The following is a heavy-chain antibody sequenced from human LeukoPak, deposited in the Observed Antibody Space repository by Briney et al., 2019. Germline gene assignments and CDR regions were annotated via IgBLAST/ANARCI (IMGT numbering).Heavy chain of an antibody. J-gene: IGHJ6*03. CDR1: GYTFTSYD. Sequence: GASVKVSCKASGYTFTSYDINWVRQATGQGLEWMGWMNPNSGNTGYAQKFQGRVTMTRDTSISTAYMELSRLRSDDTAVYYCAREQRDGYNLGYMDVWGKGTTVTVSS. D-gene: IGHD5-24*01. V-gene: IGHV1-8*01. CDR3: AREQRDGYNLGYMDV. CDR2: MNPNSGNT.